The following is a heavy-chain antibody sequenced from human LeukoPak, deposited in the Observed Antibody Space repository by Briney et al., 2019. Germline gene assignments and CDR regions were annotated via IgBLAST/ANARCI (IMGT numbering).Heavy chain of an antibody. CDR1: GYTFTSYD. V-gene: IGHV1-8*01. CDR3: ARGAYSNQVGWFDP. J-gene: IGHJ5*02. Sequence: ASVKVSCKASGYTFTSYDITWVRQATGQGLEWMGWMNPNSGNTGYAQKFQGRVTMTRNTSISTAYMELSSLRSEDTAVYYCARGAYSNQVGWFDPWGQGTLVTVSS. D-gene: IGHD6-13*01. CDR2: MNPNSGNT.